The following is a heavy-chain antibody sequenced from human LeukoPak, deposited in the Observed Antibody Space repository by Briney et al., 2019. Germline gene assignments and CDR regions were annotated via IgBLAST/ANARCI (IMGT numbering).Heavy chain of an antibody. CDR1: GGSISSSSYY. Sequence: SETLSLTCTVSGGSISSSSYYWGWIRQPPGKGLEWIGSIYYSGSTYYNPSLKSRVTISVDTSKNQFSLKLSSVTAADTAVYYCAGVYSSGWYLGWFDPWGQGTLVTVSS. CDR3: AGVYSSGWYLGWFDP. CDR2: IYYSGST. D-gene: IGHD6-19*01. V-gene: IGHV4-39*07. J-gene: IGHJ5*02.